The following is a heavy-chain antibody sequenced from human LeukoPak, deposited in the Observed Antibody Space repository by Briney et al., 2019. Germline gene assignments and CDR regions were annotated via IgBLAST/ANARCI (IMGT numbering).Heavy chain of an antibody. CDR1: GYTFTGYY. Sequence: ASVKVSCKASGYTFTGYYMHWVRQDPGQGLEWMGLISPSSGATQYAQKFQGRVTMTRDTSISTAYMELSRLRSDDTAVYYCARGLQYGLDVWGQGTTVTVSS. D-gene: IGHD3-16*01. CDR2: ISPSSGAT. V-gene: IGHV1-2*06. J-gene: IGHJ6*02. CDR3: ARGLQYGLDV.